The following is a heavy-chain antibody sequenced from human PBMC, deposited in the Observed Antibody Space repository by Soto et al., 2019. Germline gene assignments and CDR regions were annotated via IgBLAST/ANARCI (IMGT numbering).Heavy chain of an antibody. J-gene: IGHJ3*02. CDR1: GFSFSAYG. D-gene: IGHD3-9*01. Sequence: QVQLVESGGGVVQPGRSLRLSCEASGFSFSAYGMHWVRQAPGKGLEWVAVIWNDGINKYYADSVKGRFTISRDNSKNTRYLQMNSLRAEDTAGYYCARVLRSFDWDYALDIWGQGAMVTVSS. CDR3: ARVLRSFDWDYALDI. V-gene: IGHV3-33*01. CDR2: IWNDGINK.